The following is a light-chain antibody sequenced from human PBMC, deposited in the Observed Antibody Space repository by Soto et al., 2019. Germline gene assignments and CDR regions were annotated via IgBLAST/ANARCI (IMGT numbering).Light chain of an antibody. CDR2: DVT. J-gene: IGLJ3*02. Sequence: QSALTQPRSVSGSPGQSVTISCTGTSSDVCGYNSVSWYQHHPGKTPKLMIYDVTKRPPGVPHRFSGSKSGNTASLTISGLQAEDEADYYCCSYVGSHISWVFGGGTQLTVL. CDR3: CSYVGSHISWV. CDR1: SSDVCGYNS. V-gene: IGLV2-11*01.